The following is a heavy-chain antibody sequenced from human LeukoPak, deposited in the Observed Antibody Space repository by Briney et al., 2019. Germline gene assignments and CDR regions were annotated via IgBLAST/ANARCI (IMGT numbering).Heavy chain of an antibody. CDR1: GGSISSSSYY. CDR3: ARQGSLRGY. Sequence: SETLSLTCTVSGGSISSSSYYWGWIRQPPGKGLERIGSIYYSGSTYYNPSLKSRVTISVDTSKNQFSLKLSSVTAADTAVYYCARQGSLRGYWGQGTLVTVSS. CDR2: IYYSGST. V-gene: IGHV4-39*01. D-gene: IGHD3-3*01. J-gene: IGHJ4*02.